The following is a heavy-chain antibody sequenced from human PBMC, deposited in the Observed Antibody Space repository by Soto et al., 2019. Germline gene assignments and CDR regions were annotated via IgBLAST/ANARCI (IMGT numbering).Heavy chain of an antibody. CDR2: IYYSGST. D-gene: IGHD3-3*01. CDR1: GGSISSSSYY. J-gene: IGHJ6*03. Sequence: SETLSLTCTVSGGSISSSSYYWGWIRQPPGKGLEWIGSIYYSGSTYYNPSLKSRVTISVDTSKNQFSLKLSSVTAADTAVYYCARHVIDDFWSGYYRGYYYYMDVWGKGTTVTVSS. CDR3: ARHVIDDFWSGYYRGYYYYMDV. V-gene: IGHV4-39*01.